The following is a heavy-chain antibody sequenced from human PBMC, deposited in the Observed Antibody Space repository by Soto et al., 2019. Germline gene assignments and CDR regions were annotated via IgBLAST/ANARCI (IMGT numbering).Heavy chain of an antibody. V-gene: IGHV5-51*01. CDR1: GYSFTSYW. J-gene: IGHJ3*01. CDR2: IYPGDSDN. CDR3: SRLRLFYYAGSVYEAFDF. D-gene: IGHD3-22*01. Sequence: GEVLKILRRGSGYSFTSYWNGLVRPMPGKGLEWMGIIYPGDSDNILSPSFEGQVTNFADKSLSTAYLQWSSLKARDTAMYYCSRLRLFYYAGSVYEAFDFWGQGTMVTVSS.